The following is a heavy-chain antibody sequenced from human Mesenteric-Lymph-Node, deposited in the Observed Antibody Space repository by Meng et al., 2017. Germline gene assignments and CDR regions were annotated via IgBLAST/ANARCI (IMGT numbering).Heavy chain of an antibody. J-gene: IGHJ4*02. V-gene: IGHV3-23*03. CDR1: GFTFDDYA. CDR3: AKGHGDYAGNYFDF. CDR2: IYSGGST. Sequence: GGSLKISCAASGFTFDDYAMHWVRQAPGKGLEWVSVIYSGGSTYYADSVKGRFTISRDNSKNTLYLQMNSLRAEDTAVYHCAKGHGDYAGNYFDFWGQGTLVTVSS. D-gene: IGHD4-17*01.